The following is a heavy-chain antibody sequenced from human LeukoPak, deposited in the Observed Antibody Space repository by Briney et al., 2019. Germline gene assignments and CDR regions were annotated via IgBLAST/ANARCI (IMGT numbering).Heavy chain of an antibody. CDR2: IYYSGGT. J-gene: IGHJ4*02. V-gene: IGHV4-31*03. Sequence: SETLSLTCTVSSGSISSGGYNWNWIRQHPGKGLEWIGYIYYSGGTSYNPSLKSRVIISIDRSKNQFSLKLSSVTAADSAVYYCARDGGYGSGSYYMAYWGQGTLVTVSS. CDR1: SGSISSGGYN. CDR3: ARDGGYGSGSYYMAY. D-gene: IGHD3-10*01.